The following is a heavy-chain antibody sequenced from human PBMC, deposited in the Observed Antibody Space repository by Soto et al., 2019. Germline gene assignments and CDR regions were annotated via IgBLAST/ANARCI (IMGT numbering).Heavy chain of an antibody. D-gene: IGHD2-8*01. CDR2: ISAYNGNT. J-gene: IGHJ3*02. CDR3: ARGGHCTICVCYSEPHAFDI. V-gene: IGHV1-18*04. Sequence: ASVKVSCKASGYTFTSYGFTWVRQAPGQGLEWMGWISAYNGNTNYAQKLQGRVTMTTDTSTSTAYMELRSLRSDDTAVYYCARGGHCTICVCYSEPHAFDIWAQGTTVTVSS. CDR1: GYTFTSYG.